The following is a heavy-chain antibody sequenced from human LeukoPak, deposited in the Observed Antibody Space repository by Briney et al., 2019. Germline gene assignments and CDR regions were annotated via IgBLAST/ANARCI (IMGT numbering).Heavy chain of an antibody. J-gene: IGHJ4*02. V-gene: IGHV3-30*18. Sequence: PGRSLRLSCAASGFTFSSYGMHWVRQAPGKGLEWVAVIWYGGSNKYYADSVKGRFTISRDNSKNTLYLQMNSLRAEDTAVYYCAKDRNTGYSSSGFDYWGQGTLVTVSS. CDR3: AKDRNTGYSSSGFDY. CDR2: IWYGGSNK. CDR1: GFTFSSYG. D-gene: IGHD6-13*01.